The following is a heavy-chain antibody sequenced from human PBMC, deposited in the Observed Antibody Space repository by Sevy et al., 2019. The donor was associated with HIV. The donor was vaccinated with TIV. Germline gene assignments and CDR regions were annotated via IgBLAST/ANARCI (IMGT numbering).Heavy chain of an antibody. J-gene: IGHJ6*02. V-gene: IGHV3-21*06. D-gene: IGHD3-10*01. CDR1: GFTFSYYT. CDR2: ISSGSSYI. CDR3: ARDRDYYGSGTFDA. Sequence: GGSLRLSCAASGFTFSYYTMNWVRQAPGKGLEWVSYISSGSSYITLTDSVKGRFTISRDNAKNSLYLQMNSLRPGDTAMYFCARDRDYYGSGTFDAWGQGTTVTVSS.